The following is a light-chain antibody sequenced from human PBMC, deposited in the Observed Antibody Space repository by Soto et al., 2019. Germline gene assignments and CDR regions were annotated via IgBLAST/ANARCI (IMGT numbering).Light chain of an antibody. CDR3: QQRHSNPWT. Sequence: DIQMTQYPYSLSASVGDRVTISCRASQDISIYVNWYQQRPGKAHKLLIYTASTVQSGVPSRFRGSGSGTDFTLTLTSLQPEDSAAYYWQQRHSNPWTFGQGSKVEI. CDR1: QDISIY. V-gene: IGKV1-39*01. CDR2: TAS. J-gene: IGKJ1*01.